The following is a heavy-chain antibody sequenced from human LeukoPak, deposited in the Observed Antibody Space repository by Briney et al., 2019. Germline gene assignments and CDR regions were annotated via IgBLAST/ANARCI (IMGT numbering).Heavy chain of an antibody. J-gene: IGHJ3*02. Sequence: TPSETLSLTCAVYGGSFSGYYWSWIRQPPGKGLEWIGEINHSGSTNYNPSLKSRVTISVDTSKNQFSLKLSSVTAADTAVYYCARGLRRLGIWGQGTMVTVSS. CDR1: GGSFSGYY. D-gene: IGHD3-16*01. V-gene: IGHV4-34*01. CDR2: INHSGST. CDR3: ARGLRRLGI.